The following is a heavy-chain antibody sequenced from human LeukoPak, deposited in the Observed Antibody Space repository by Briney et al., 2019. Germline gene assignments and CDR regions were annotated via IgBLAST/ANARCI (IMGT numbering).Heavy chain of an antibody. J-gene: IGHJ6*03. CDR1: GGSISSGDYY. Sequence: SQTLSLTCTVSGGSISSGDYYWSRIRQPPGKGLEWIGEINHSGSTNYNPSLKSRVTISVDTSKNQFSLKLSSVTAADTAVYYCARGRSAVAGTKFYYYYYYMDVWGKGTTVTVSS. V-gene: IGHV4-30-4*08. D-gene: IGHD6-19*01. CDR2: INHSGST. CDR3: ARGRSAVAGTKFYYYYYYMDV.